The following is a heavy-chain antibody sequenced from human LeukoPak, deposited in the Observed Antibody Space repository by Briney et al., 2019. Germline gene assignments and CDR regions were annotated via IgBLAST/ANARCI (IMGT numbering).Heavy chain of an antibody. D-gene: IGHD3-10*01. CDR2: ISGSGGST. CDR1: GFTFSSYA. V-gene: IGHV3-23*01. CDR3: AKVSLLWFGELLFDRGYFDY. Sequence: GGSLRLSCAASGFTFSSYAMSWVRQAPGKGLEWVSAISGSGGSTYYADSVKGRFTISRDNSKNTLYLQMNSLRAEDTAVYYCAKVSLLWFGELLFDRGYFDYWGQGTLVTVSS. J-gene: IGHJ4*02.